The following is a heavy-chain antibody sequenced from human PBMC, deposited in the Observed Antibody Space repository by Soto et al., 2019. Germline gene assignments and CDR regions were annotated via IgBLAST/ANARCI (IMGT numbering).Heavy chain of an antibody. CDR2: VSSSGSTK. V-gene: IGHV3-48*01. J-gene: IGHJ4*02. Sequence: GGSLRLSCAASGFTFSSYSMNWVRQAPGQGLEWVSYVSSSGSTKYHAGSVKGRFSISSDNAKHSLYLQMNSLKTEDTAVYFCAESSSGLRDYFDSWGRGTRVTVS. CDR3: AESSSGLRDYFDS. D-gene: IGHD3-10*01. CDR1: GFTFSSYS.